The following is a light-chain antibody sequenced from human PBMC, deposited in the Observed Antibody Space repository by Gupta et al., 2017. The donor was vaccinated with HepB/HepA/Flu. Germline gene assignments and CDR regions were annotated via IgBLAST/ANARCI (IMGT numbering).Light chain of an antibody. CDR2: KAS. V-gene: IGKV1-5*03. CDR3: QQYNTFPIT. CDR1: QSISNW. J-gene: IGKJ4*01. Sequence: DIQMTQSPSTLSASVGDRLTITCRASQSISNWLAWYQQKPGRAPNLVIYKASSLGSGVPSRFSGSGSGTEFTLTISSLQPDDFATYYCQQYNTFPITFGGGTKVQIK.